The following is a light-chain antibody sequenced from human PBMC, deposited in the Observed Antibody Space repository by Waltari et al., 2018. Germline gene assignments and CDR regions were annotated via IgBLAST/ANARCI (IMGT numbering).Light chain of an antibody. Sequence: DVVMTQSPPPLPVTLGQPASISCRSRQILVPRDGNTYFNWFHHRPGQSPRRLLYKVSNRDSGVPDRFSGSGSGTDFTLRISRVEAEDVGIYYCMQGTHWPWTFGQGTKVEIK. CDR2: KVS. CDR1: QILVPRDGNTY. V-gene: IGKV2-30*02. CDR3: MQGTHWPWT. J-gene: IGKJ1*01.